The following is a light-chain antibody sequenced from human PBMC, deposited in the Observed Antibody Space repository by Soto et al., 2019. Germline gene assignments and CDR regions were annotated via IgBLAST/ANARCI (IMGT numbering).Light chain of an antibody. CDR1: SSDVGGYNY. CDR2: DVS. V-gene: IGLV2-14*01. CDR3: SSYSGSSTYVV. J-gene: IGLJ2*01. Sequence: QSALTQPASVSGSPGQSITISCTGTSSDVGGYNYVSWYQQHPGKAPKLMIYDVSNRPSGVSNRISGSKSANTASLPISGLQAEDEADYYCSSYSGSSTYVVFGGGTKLTVL.